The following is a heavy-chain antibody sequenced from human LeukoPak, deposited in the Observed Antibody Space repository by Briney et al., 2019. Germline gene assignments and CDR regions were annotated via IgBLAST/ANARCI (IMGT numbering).Heavy chain of an antibody. CDR2: IYTSGST. D-gene: IGHD1-26*01. Sequence: SEILCLTRTVSGGSISSYYWSWIRQPAGKGLEWIGRIYTSGSTNYNASLKSRVSMSVDTSKNQFSLKLSSVTAADTAVFYCARENSGSYREFDYWGQGTLVTVSS. CDR3: ARENSGSYREFDY. CDR1: GGSISSYY. V-gene: IGHV4-4*07. J-gene: IGHJ4*02.